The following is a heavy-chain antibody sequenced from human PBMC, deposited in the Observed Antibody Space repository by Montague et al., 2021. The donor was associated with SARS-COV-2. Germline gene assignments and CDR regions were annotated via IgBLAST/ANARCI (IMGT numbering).Heavy chain of an antibody. D-gene: IGHD3-10*01. J-gene: IGHJ6*02. CDR3: ATGTRRDGMDF. CDR2: IYQSGSA. V-gene: IGHV4-30-2*06. CDR1: GGSVSSGDYS. Sequence: TLSLTCVVSGGSVSSGDYSWSWIRQSPGKGLEWIGYIYQSGSAYYNPSLKSRVTISMDTSNNQFSLNLRSVTAAVTGLYYCATGTRRDGMDFWGQGTTVTVSS.